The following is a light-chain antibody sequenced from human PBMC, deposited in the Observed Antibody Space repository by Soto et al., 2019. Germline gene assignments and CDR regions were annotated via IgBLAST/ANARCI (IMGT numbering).Light chain of an antibody. CDR1: SSNIGGNS. CDR3: GSWDSSMSADV. V-gene: IGLV1-51*01. J-gene: IGLJ1*01. Sequence: QAVLTQPPSVSAAPGQKVTISCSGSSSNIGGNSVSWYQQLPGTAPKLLIYDDNKRPSGIPDRFSGSKSGTSATLGITGFQTGDEADYYCGSWDSSMSADVFGNGTKAT. CDR2: DDN.